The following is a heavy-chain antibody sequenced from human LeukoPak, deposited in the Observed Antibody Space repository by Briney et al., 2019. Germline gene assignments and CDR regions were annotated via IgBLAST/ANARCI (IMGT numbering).Heavy chain of an antibody. CDR3: TRLLPSLDYCDSSGYRDFDY. Sequence: GGSLRLSCAASGFTFSGSAMHWVRQASGKGLEWVGRIRSKANGYATAYAASVKGRFTISRDDSKNTAYLQMNSLKTEDTAVYYCTRLLPSLDYCDSSGYRDFDYWGQGTLVTVSS. CDR2: IRSKANGYAT. V-gene: IGHV3-73*01. J-gene: IGHJ4*02. CDR1: GFTFSGSA. D-gene: IGHD3-22*01.